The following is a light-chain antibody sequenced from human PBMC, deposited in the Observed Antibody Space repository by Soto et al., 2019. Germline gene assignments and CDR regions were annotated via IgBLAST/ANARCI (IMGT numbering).Light chain of an antibody. CDR1: QSISSW. J-gene: IGKJ2*01. V-gene: IGKV1-5*01. CDR3: EKSHSYQT. Sequence: DIQMTQSPSTLSASVGARVTITCRASQSISSWMAWYQQKPWKVPKLLIYDASSLESGVPPRFSDSGSGTEFTPTIGSRQPYECTSYYSEKSHSYQTCGQGTKREIK. CDR2: DAS.